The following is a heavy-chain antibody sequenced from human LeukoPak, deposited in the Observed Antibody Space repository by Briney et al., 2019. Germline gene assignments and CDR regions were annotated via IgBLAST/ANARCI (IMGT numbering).Heavy chain of an antibody. D-gene: IGHD1-7*01. CDR1: GYPFSSYS. Sequence: GGSLRLSCVASGYPFSSYSMNWIRQAPGKGLEWVSYISVSGGVRSYADSVKGRFTISRDNSKNTIYLQMDSLRAEDTAIYYCARDYWWNYDYWGQGTLVTVSS. CDR2: ISVSGGVR. J-gene: IGHJ4*02. V-gene: IGHV3-48*01. CDR3: ARDYWWNYDY.